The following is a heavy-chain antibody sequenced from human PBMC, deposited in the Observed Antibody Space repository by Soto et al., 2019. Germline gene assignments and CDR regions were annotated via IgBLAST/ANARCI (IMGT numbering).Heavy chain of an antibody. CDR2: INAGNGNT. D-gene: IGHD3-22*01. J-gene: IGHJ1*01. CDR3: ARAAGYYDSSGDYRGEYFQH. Sequence: ASVKVSCKASGYTITSYAMHWVRQAPGQRLEWMGWINAGNGNTKYSQKFQGRVTITRDTYASTAYMEQSSLRSEDTAVYYCARAAGYYDSSGDYRGEYFQHWGQGKMVTVSS. V-gene: IGHV1-3*01. CDR1: GYTITSYA.